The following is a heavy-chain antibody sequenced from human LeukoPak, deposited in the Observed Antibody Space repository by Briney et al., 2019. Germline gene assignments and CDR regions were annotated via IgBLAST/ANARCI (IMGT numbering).Heavy chain of an antibody. Sequence: GGSLRLSCAASGFTFSSYGMHWVRQAPGKGLEWVAFIRYDGSNKYYADSVKGRFTISRDNSKNSLHLQMNSLRAEDTAVYYCARDGFGPMATIGNYFDYWGQGTLVTVSS. D-gene: IGHD5-24*01. J-gene: IGHJ4*02. CDR3: ARDGFGPMATIGNYFDY. CDR2: IRYDGSNK. V-gene: IGHV3-30*02. CDR1: GFTFSSYG.